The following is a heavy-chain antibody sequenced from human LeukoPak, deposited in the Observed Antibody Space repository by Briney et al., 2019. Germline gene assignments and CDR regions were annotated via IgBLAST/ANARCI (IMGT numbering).Heavy chain of an antibody. V-gene: IGHV3-33*08. Sequence: GGSLRLSCAASGFTFSNYAMTWVRQAPGKGLEWVAVIWYDGSNKYYADSVKGRFTISRDNSKNTLYLQMNSLRAEDTAVYYCARDIGIAVAGTLYYYYYGMDVWGQGTTVTVSS. CDR1: GFTFSNYA. CDR3: ARDIGIAVAGTLYYYYYGMDV. D-gene: IGHD6-19*01. J-gene: IGHJ6*02. CDR2: IWYDGSNK.